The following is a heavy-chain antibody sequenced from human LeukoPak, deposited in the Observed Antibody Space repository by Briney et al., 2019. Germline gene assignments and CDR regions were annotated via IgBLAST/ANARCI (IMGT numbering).Heavy chain of an antibody. CDR1: GYSFSSYW. Sequence: GESLKISCKGSGYSFSSYWIGWVRQMPGKGLEWMGIIYPDDSDTRYSPSFRGQVTISADKSISTAYLQWTSLKASDTAMYYCARGPYSTSWSPLDYWGQGTLLTVSS. V-gene: IGHV5-51*01. D-gene: IGHD6-13*01. J-gene: IGHJ4*02. CDR2: IYPDDSDT. CDR3: ARGPYSTSWSPLDY.